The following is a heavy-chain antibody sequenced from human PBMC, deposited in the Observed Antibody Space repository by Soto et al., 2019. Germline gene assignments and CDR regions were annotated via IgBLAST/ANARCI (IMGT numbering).Heavy chain of an antibody. V-gene: IGHV1-3*01. CDR2: INAGNGNT. D-gene: IGHD2-15*01. CDR1: GYTFTSYA. Sequence: QVQLVQSGAEVKKPGASVKVSCKASGYTFTSYAMHWVRQAPGQRLEWMGWINAGNGNTKYSQKFQGRVTITRDTSASTAYMELRSLGSEATAVYYGARGPGGPDGPGDYWGQGTLVTVSS. CDR3: ARGPGGPDGPGDY. J-gene: IGHJ4*02.